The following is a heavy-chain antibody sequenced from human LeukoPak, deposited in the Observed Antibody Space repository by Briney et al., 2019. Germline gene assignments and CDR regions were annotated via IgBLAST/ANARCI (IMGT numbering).Heavy chain of an antibody. V-gene: IGHV1-69*04. D-gene: IGHD3-10*01. J-gene: IGHJ4*02. CDR3: ARDGGMVRGVIIYY. CDR1: GGTFSSYA. Sequence: SVKVSCKASGGTFSSYAIRWVRQAPGQGLEWMGRIIPILGIANYAQKFQGRVTITADKSTSTAYMELSSLRSEDTAVYYCARDGGMVRGVIIYYWGQGTLVTVSS. CDR2: IIPILGIA.